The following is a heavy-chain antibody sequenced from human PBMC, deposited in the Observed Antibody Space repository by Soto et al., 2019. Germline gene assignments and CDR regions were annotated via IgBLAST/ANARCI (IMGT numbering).Heavy chain of an antibody. J-gene: IGHJ5*02. Sequence: QVQLVQSGAEVKKPGSSVKVSCKASGGAFSSYTISWVRQAPGQGLEWMGRIIPILGIANYAQKFQGRVTITADKSTSTAYMELSSLRSEDTAVYYCAREHREFDGFDPWGQGTLVTVSS. CDR2: IIPILGIA. CDR1: GGAFSSYT. CDR3: AREHREFDGFDP. V-gene: IGHV1-69*08. D-gene: IGHD3-9*01.